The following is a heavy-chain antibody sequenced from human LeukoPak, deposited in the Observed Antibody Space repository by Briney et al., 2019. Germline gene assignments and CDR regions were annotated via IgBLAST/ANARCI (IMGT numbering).Heavy chain of an antibody. V-gene: IGHV4-34*01. CDR3: ARVGWDERAAFDI. CDR1: GGSFSGYY. J-gene: IGHJ3*02. CDR2: INHSGST. D-gene: IGHD1-26*01. Sequence: SETLSLTCAVYGGSFSGYYWSWIRQPPGKGLEWIGEINHSGSTNYNPSLKSRVTISVDTSKNQFSLKLSSVTAADTAVYYCARVGWDERAAFDIWGQGTMVTVSS.